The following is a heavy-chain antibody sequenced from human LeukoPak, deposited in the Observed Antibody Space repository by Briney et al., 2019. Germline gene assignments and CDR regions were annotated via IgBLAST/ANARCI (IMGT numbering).Heavy chain of an antibody. CDR1: GFTFEDHV. CDR3: AKDLGGSATTV. J-gene: IGHJ4*02. D-gene: IGHD2-2*01. V-gene: IGHV3-9*01. Sequence: GRPLRLSCAASGFTFEDHVMHWVRQAPGKGLERVSSISWSGDRMGYADAVKGRFTISRDNAKNSLFLQMNSLRVEDTALYYCAKDLGGSATTVWGQGTLVTVSS. CDR2: ISWSGDRM.